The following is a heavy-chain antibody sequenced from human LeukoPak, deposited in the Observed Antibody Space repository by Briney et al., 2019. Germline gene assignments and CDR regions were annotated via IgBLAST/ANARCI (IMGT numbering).Heavy chain of an antibody. D-gene: IGHD3-3*01. CDR3: ARDLDFWSGYRFDP. J-gene: IGHJ5*02. V-gene: IGHV3-23*01. CDR1: GFTFSSYS. CDR2: ISGSGGSI. Sequence: RTGGSLRLSCAASGFTFSSYSMNWVRQAPGKGLEWVSAISGSGGSIYYAVSVKGRFTISRDNSKTTLYLQMNSLRAEDTAVYYCARDLDFWSGYRFDPWGQGTLVTVSS.